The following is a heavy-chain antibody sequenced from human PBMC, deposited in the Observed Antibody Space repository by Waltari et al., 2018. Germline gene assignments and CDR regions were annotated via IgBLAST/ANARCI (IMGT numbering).Heavy chain of an antibody. CDR2: IRGSGGST. J-gene: IGHJ4*02. D-gene: IGHD3-3*01. Sequence: EVQLLESGGGLVQPGGSLRLSCAASGFTFSSYAMSWVRQAPGKGLEWVSAIRGSGGSTYYADAVKGRFTISRDNSKNTLYLQMNSLRAEDTAVYYCAKVFDDFWSGYYDYWGQGTLVTVSS. V-gene: IGHV3-23*01. CDR1: GFTFSSYA. CDR3: AKVFDDFWSGYYDY.